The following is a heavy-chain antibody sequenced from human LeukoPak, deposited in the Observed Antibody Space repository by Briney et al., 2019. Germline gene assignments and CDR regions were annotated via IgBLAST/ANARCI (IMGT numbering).Heavy chain of an antibody. Sequence: SVKVSCKASGGTFSSYAVSWVRQAPGQGLEWMGRIIPILGIANYAQKFQGRVTITADKSTSTAYMELSSLRSEDTAVYYCARDRGDYYDSSGYYYTDYWGQGTLVTVSS. CDR3: ARDRGDYYDSSGYYYTDY. J-gene: IGHJ4*02. D-gene: IGHD3-22*01. CDR2: IIPILGIA. V-gene: IGHV1-69*04. CDR1: GGTFSSYA.